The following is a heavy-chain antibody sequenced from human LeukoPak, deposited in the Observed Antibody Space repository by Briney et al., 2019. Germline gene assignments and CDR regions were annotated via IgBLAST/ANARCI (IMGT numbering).Heavy chain of an antibody. J-gene: IGHJ5*02. Sequence: NSSETLSLTCTVSGGSISSYYWSWIRQPPGKGLEWIGYIHYSGSTSYDPSLKSRVTISVDTSKNQISLKVRSATAADTAVYYCARTTEDCSSTSCYQYWFDPWGQGTLVTVSS. CDR3: ARTTEDCSSTSCYQYWFDP. V-gene: IGHV4-59*01. CDR2: IHYSGST. D-gene: IGHD2-2*01. CDR1: GGSISSYY.